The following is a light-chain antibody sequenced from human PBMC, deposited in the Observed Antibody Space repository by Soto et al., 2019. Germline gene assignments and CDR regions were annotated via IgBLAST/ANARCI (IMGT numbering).Light chain of an antibody. CDR2: EVS. J-gene: IGLJ3*02. CDR3: TSYTSSTTWV. V-gene: IGLV2-14*01. Sequence: QSALTQPASVSWSPGQSITISCTGTSSDVGRYNYVSWYQQHPGKAPKLMIYEVSNRPSGVSNRFSASKSGNTASLTISGLQAEDEADYYCTSYTSSTTWVFGGGTKLTVL. CDR1: SSDVGRYNY.